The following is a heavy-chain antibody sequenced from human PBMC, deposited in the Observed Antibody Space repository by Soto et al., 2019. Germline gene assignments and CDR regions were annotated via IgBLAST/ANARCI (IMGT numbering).Heavy chain of an antibody. Sequence: PGGSLRLSCAASGFTFSSYWMHWVRQAPGKGLVWVSRINSDGSGTTYADSVKGRFTISRDNAKNTLYLQMNSLRVEDTAVYYCARGVYCAGDCSFPWGQGTLVTVSS. J-gene: IGHJ5*02. D-gene: IGHD2-21*02. V-gene: IGHV3-74*01. CDR2: INSDGSGT. CDR3: ARGVYCAGDCSFP. CDR1: GFTFSSYW.